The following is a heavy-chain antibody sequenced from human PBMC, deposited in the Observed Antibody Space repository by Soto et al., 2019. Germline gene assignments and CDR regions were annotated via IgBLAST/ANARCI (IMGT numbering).Heavy chain of an antibody. CDR3: AKQMTSGYYLFDY. CDR2: ISGTGGST. D-gene: IGHD3-22*01. J-gene: IGHJ4*02. V-gene: IGHV3-23*01. CDR1: GFTFSSYA. Sequence: GGSLRLSCAASGFTFSSYAMSWIRQAPGKGLEWVSTISGTGGSTYYPDSVKGRFTISRDNSKNTVYLQMNSLRAEDAAVYYCAKQMTSGYYLFDYWGQGTLVTVSS.